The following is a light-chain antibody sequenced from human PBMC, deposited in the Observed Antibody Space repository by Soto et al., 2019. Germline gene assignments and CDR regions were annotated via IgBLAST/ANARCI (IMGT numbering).Light chain of an antibody. V-gene: IGLV3-21*02. J-gene: IGLJ1*01. CDR2: DDS. CDR3: QVWDDNSDHHV. Sequence: ELTQTSSVSVAPGQTARISCGGNNIGGKSVHWYQQKPGQAPVVVVYDDSGRPSGIPERFSGSNSGNMATLTISRVEAGDEADYHCQVWDDNSDHHVFGTGTKVTVL. CDR1: NIGGKS.